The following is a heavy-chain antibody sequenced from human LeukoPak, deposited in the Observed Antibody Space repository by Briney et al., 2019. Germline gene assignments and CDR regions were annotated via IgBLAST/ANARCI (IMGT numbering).Heavy chain of an antibody. V-gene: IGHV3-7*02. CDR2: INHDGSEK. CDR3: ARRGPTVPTVLSL. CDR1: GFTFRSYW. J-gene: IGHJ4*02. D-gene: IGHD4-17*01. Sequence: GGSLRLSCAASGFTFRSYWMTWVRQAPGKGLEWVANINHDGSEKNYVESVKGRFTISRDNAKNSLYLQMNSLRAEDTAVYYCARRGPTVPTVLSLWDQGTLVTVSS.